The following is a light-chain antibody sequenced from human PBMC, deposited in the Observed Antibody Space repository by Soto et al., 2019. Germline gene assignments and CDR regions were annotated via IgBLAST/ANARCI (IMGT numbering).Light chain of an antibody. CDR3: LQSLHFPLT. Sequence: DIVMTQTPLSLSVTPGQSASISCRSSQTLLHSNGKSYLYWYLQKAGQAPQLLIYEVSNRFSGVPDRFSGCGSGTDFTLKISRVEAEDVGVYYCLQSLHFPLTFGGGTKVEIK. J-gene: IGKJ4*01. CDR1: QTLLHSNGKSY. V-gene: IGKV2D-29*01. CDR2: EVS.